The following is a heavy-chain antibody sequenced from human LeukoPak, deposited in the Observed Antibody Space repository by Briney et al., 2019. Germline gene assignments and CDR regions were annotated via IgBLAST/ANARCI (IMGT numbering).Heavy chain of an antibody. D-gene: IGHD3-3*01. J-gene: IGHJ6*03. CDR2: IYHSGST. CDR1: GYSISSGYY. Sequence: SETLSLTCTVSGYSISSGYYWGWIRQPPGKGLEWIGSIYHSGSTYYNPSLKSRVTISVDTSKNQFSLKLSSVTAADTAVYYCARDTSYDFWSSYYYYYYYMDVWGKGTTVTVSS. CDR3: ARDTSYDFWSSYYYYYYYMDV. V-gene: IGHV4-38-2*02.